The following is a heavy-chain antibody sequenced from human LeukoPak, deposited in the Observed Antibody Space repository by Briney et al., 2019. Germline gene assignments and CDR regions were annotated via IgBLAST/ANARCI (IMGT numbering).Heavy chain of an antibody. Sequence: GGSLRLSCAASGFIFRSYWMNWVRQAPGKGLEWVANIKPDGSEKYYVDSVKGRFTISRDNTKNSLYLQMNRLRADDTAVYYCARPLYFFGSGSSPMDVWGKGTTVTIFS. CDR2: IKPDGSEK. CDR1: GFIFRSYW. J-gene: IGHJ6*03. D-gene: IGHD3-10*01. V-gene: IGHV3-7*01. CDR3: ARPLYFFGSGSSPMDV.